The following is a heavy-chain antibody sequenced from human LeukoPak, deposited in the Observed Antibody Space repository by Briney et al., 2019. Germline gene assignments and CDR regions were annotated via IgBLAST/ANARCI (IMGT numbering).Heavy chain of an antibody. J-gene: IGHJ4*02. CDR2: ISGSGGST. V-gene: IGHV3-23*01. Sequence: GGSLRLSCAASGFTFNSYAMSWVRQAPGKGLEWVSAISGSGGSTYYADSVKGRFTISRDNSKNTLYLQMNSLRAEDTAVYYCAKDLSRVTKTLGHAFDYWGQGTLVTVSS. CDR3: AKDLSRVTKTLGHAFDY. CDR1: GFTFNSYA. D-gene: IGHD3-9*01.